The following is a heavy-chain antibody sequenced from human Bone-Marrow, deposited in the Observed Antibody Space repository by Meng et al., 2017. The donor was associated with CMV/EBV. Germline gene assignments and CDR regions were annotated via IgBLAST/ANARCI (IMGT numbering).Heavy chain of an antibody. CDR1: GGAISSYNW. D-gene: IGHD2-2*02. J-gene: IGHJ4*02. V-gene: IGHV4-4*02. CDR2: IYQSGST. Sequence: GSLRLSFGVLGGAISSYNWWSWVRQPPGKGLEWIGEIYQSGSTNYNPSLKSRVTISVDKSKNQFSLKLRSVTAADTAVYYCARERVRYCASTSYYRARGLDYWGQGTLVTVSS. CDR3: ARERVRYCASTSYYRARGLDY.